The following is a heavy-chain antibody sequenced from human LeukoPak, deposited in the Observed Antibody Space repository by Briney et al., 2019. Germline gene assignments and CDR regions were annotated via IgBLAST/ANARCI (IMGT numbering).Heavy chain of an antibody. CDR3: AREQQQRRVFD. J-gene: IGHJ4*02. Sequence: SETLSLTCTVSGGSISSSSYYWGWIRQPPGKGLEWIGSIYYSGSTYYNPSLESRVTISVDTSKNQFSLKLSSVTAADTAVYYCAREQQQRRVFDWGQGTLVTVSS. V-gene: IGHV4-39*01. D-gene: IGHD6-13*01. CDR2: IYYSGST. CDR1: GGSISSSSYY.